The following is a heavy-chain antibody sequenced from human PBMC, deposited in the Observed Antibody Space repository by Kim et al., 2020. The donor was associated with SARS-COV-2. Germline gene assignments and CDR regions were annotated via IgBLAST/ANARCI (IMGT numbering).Heavy chain of an antibody. D-gene: IGHD3-16*01. V-gene: IGHV1-18*01. CDR3: ARDLRAYIWGSYKYGMDV. CDR1: GYTFTSYG. CDR2: ISAYNGNT. Sequence: ASVKVSCKASGYTFTSYGISWVRQAPGQGLEWMGWISAYNGNTNYAQKLQGRVTMTTDTSTSTAYMELRSLRSDDTAVYYCARDLRAYIWGSYKYGMDVWGQGTTVTVSS. J-gene: IGHJ6*02.